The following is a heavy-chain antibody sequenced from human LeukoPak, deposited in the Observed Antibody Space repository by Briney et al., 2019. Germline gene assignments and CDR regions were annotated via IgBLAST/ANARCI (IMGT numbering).Heavy chain of an antibody. J-gene: IGHJ4*02. CDR2: IYYSVST. V-gene: IGHV4-31*03. CDR1: GGSINSGDYY. CDR3: ARGYYDSSGYYFDY. D-gene: IGHD3-22*01. Sequence: PSETLSLTCTVSGGSINSGDYYWSWIRQPPGKDLEWIGYIYYSVSTYFNPSLKSRVTISVDTSKNQFSLKLSSVTAADTAVYYCARGYYDSSGYYFDYWGQGTPVTVSS.